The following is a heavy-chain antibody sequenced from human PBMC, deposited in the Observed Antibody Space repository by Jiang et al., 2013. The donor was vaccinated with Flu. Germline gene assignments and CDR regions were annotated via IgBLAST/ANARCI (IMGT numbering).Heavy chain of an antibody. CDR1: GFTVSSNY. CDR3: ARVRWELRYWYFDL. J-gene: IGHJ2*01. V-gene: IGHV3-66*02. CDR2: IYSGGST. D-gene: IGHD1-26*01. Sequence: VQLLESGGGLVQPGGSLRLSCAASGFTVSSNYMSWVHQAPGKGLEWVSVIYSGGSTYYADSVKGRFTISRDNSKNTLYLQMNSLRAEDTAVYYCARVRWELRYWYFDLWGRGTLVTVSS.